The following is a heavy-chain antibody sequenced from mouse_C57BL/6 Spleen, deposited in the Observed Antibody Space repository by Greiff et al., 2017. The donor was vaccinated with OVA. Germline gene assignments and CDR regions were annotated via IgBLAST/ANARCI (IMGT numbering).Heavy chain of an antibody. CDR1: GYAFSSYW. D-gene: IGHD2-5*01. V-gene: IGHV1-80*01. CDR2: IYPGDGDT. J-gene: IGHJ4*01. Sequence: VQRVESGAELVKPGASVKISCKASGYAFSSYWMNWVKQRPGKGLEWIGQIYPGDGDTNYNGKFKGKATLTADKSSSTAYMQLSSLTSEDSAVYFCARRSNYVGYYAMDYWGQGTSVTVSS. CDR3: ARRSNYVGYYAMDY.